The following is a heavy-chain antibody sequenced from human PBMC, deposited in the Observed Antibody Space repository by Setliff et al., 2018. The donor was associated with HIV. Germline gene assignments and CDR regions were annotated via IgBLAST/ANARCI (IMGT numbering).Heavy chain of an antibody. CDR3: ARLGTARSFDI. D-gene: IGHD7-27*01. Sequence: LRLSCAASGFTFSSYEMNWVRQAPGKGLEWFSSISSTSTYINYADSVRGRFTVSRDNAKNSVFLQMNRLRGEDTGVYYCARLGTARSFDIWGLGTLVTVSS. V-gene: IGHV3-21*06. CDR1: GFTFSSYE. CDR2: ISSTSTYI. J-gene: IGHJ4*01.